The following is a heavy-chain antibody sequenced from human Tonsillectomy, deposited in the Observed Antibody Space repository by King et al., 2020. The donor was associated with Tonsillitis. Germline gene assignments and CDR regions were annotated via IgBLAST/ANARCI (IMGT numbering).Heavy chain of an antibody. CDR1: GYTFARFW. D-gene: IGHD7-27*01. V-gene: IGHV5-51*03. J-gene: IGHJ6*04. CDR2: IYPGDSDT. Sequence: QLVQSGAEVKKPGESLKISCQGSGYTFARFWIGWVRQMPGKGLEWMGLIYPGDSDTRYSPFFQGQVTISADKSNSVAYLQWSSLEASDTAMYFCARLVRSGEPGRGYYRMDVWGKGTSVTVSS. CDR3: ARLVRSGEPGRGYYRMDV.